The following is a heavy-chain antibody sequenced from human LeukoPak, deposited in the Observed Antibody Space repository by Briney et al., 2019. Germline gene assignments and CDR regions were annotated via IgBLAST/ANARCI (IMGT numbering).Heavy chain of an antibody. CDR2: IIPIFGTA. CDR3: AGGFGSFLRFDY. J-gene: IGHJ4*02. CDR1: GYTFTSYA. Sequence: SVKVSCKASGYTFTSYAISWVRQAPGQGLEWMGGIIPIFGTANYAQKFQGRVTITADESTSTAYMELSSLRSEDTAVYYCAGGFGSFLRFDYWGQGTLVTVSS. D-gene: IGHD1-26*01. V-gene: IGHV1-69*13.